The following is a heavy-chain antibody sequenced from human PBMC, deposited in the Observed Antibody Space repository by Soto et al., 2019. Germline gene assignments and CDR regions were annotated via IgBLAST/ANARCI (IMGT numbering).Heavy chain of an antibody. CDR1: GDTFSFYT. CDR3: ATSYGSGYRAFDY. J-gene: IGHJ4*02. CDR2: VNPILSMS. V-gene: IGHV1-69*02. Sequence: QVQLVQSGAELKKPGSSVKVSCKASGDTFSFYTINWVRQAPGLGLECMGRVNPILSMSNYAQKFQGRVTMTADKSTSTAYMELRRLRSEDTAFYYCATSYGSGYRAFDYWGQGALVTVSS. D-gene: IGHD3-10*01.